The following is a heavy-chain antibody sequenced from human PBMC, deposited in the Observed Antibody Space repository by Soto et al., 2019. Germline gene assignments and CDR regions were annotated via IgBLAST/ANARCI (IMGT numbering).Heavy chain of an antibody. CDR2: ISGSGGST. CDR1: GFTFSSYA. Sequence: GGSLRLSCAASGFTFSSYAMSWVRQAPGKGLEWVSAISGSGGSTYYADSVKGRFTISRDNSKNTLYLQMNSLRAEDTAVYYCAKDLRSSGWYGYFDYWGQGTLVTVSS. V-gene: IGHV3-23*01. D-gene: IGHD6-19*01. J-gene: IGHJ4*02. CDR3: AKDLRSSGWYGYFDY.